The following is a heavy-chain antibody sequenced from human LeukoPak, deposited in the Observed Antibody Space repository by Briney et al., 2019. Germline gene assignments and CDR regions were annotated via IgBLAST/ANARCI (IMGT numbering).Heavy chain of an antibody. Sequence: GGSLRLSCAASGFTFSDYYMSWIRQAPGKGLEWVSYISSSSSYTNYADSVKGRFTISRDNAKNSLYLQMNSLRAEDTAVYYCARLGGYDFDPGRQSYYFDYWGQGTLVTVSS. CDR3: ARLGGYDFDPGRQSYYFDY. CDR2: ISSSSSYT. V-gene: IGHV3-11*06. CDR1: GFTFSDYY. D-gene: IGHD5-12*01. J-gene: IGHJ4*02.